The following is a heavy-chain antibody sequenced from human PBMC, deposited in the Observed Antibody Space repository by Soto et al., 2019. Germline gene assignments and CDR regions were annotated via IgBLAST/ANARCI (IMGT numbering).Heavy chain of an antibody. CDR2: ISSTSSYI. CDR3: VSKGDDFWTRDFDY. D-gene: IGHD3-3*01. CDR1: GFTFSSYS. J-gene: IGHJ4*02. V-gene: IGHV3-21*01. Sequence: EVQLVESGGGLVKPGGSLRLSCAASGFTFSSYSMNWVRQAPGKGLEWVSSISSTSSYIYYADSVKGRFTISRDNAKNSLYLQMNSLRAEDTAVYHCVSKGDDFWTRDFDYWGQGTLVTVSS.